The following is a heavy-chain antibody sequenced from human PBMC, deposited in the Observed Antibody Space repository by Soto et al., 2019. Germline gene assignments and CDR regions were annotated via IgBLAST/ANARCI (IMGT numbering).Heavy chain of an antibody. CDR3: ARERDIVVVPAAISYYYYMDV. CDR2: IYYSGST. J-gene: IGHJ6*03. V-gene: IGHV4-31*03. D-gene: IGHD2-2*02. CDR1: GGSISSGGYY. Sequence: SETLSLTCTVSGGSISSGGYYRSWIRQHPGKGLEWIGYIYYSGSTYYNPSLKSRVTISVDTSKNQFSLKLSSVTAADTAVYYCARERDIVVVPAAISYYYYMDVWGKGTTVTVSS.